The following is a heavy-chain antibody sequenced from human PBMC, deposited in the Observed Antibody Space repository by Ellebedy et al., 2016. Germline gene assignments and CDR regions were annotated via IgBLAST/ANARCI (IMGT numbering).Heavy chain of an antibody. J-gene: IGHJ4*02. Sequence: GGSLRLXCAASGFTFSDYWMSWVRQAPGKGLEWVANIKQDGSEKNYGDSVKGRFTISRDNAKNSVYLHMKNLRAEDTAVYYCTVVAGDHWGQGTLVTVSS. D-gene: IGHD2-15*01. V-gene: IGHV3-7*01. CDR1: GFTFSDYW. CDR3: TVVAGDH. CDR2: IKQDGSEK.